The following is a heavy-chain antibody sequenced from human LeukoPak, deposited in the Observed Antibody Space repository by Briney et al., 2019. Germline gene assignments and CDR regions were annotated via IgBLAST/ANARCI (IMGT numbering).Heavy chain of an antibody. J-gene: IGHJ4*02. CDR2: IYYSGST. CDR1: GGSISSSSYY. D-gene: IGHD3-10*01. Sequence: PSETLSPTCTVSGGSISSSSYYWGWIRQPPGKGLEWIGSIYYSGSTYYNPSLKSRVTISVDTSKNQFSLKLSSVTAADTAVYYCARVDITMVRGVSGLGDYWGQGTLVTVSS. V-gene: IGHV4-39*01. CDR3: ARVDITMVRGVSGLGDY.